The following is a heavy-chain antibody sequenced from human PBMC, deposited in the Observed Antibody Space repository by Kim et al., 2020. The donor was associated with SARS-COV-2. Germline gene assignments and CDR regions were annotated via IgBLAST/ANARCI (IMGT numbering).Heavy chain of an antibody. CDR1: GFTFSSYW. CDR3: ARGEVIYDGNSRDWFDP. CDR2: INGDGRST. J-gene: IGHJ5*02. D-gene: IGHD3-22*01. Sequence: GGSLRLSCVASGFTFSSYWLHWVRQVPGKGLVWVSRINGDGRSTAYADSVKGRFTISRDNAKNTMYLQMNSLGAEDTALYYCARGEVIYDGNSRDWFDPWGQGTPVTVSS. V-gene: IGHV3-74*01.